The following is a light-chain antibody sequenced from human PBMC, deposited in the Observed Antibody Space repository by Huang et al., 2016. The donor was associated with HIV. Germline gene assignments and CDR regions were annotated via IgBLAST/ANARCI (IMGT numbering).Light chain of an antibody. CDR2: GAS. CDR3: QQYNNWPFT. Sequence: ERVMTQSPVTLSVSPGERATFSCRASQSISSKVAWYQQKPGQAPRLLIYGASTRATGIPARFSGSGSGTEFTLTISSLQSEDFAVYYCQQYNNWPFTFGPGTRVDIK. CDR1: QSISSK. V-gene: IGKV3-15*01. J-gene: IGKJ3*01.